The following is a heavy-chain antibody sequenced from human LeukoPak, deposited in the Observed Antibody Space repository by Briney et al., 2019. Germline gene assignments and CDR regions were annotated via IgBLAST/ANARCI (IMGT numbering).Heavy chain of an antibody. CDR1: GGSISSSSYY. V-gene: IGHV4-39*07. Sequence: PSETLSPTCTVSGGSISSSSYYWGWIRQPPGKGLEWIGSIYYSGSTYYNPSLKSRVTISVDTSKNQFSLKLSSVTAADTAVYYCARVDLRWKGGFDYWGQGTLVTVSS. J-gene: IGHJ4*02. CDR2: IYYSGST. D-gene: IGHD4-23*01. CDR3: ARVDLRWKGGFDY.